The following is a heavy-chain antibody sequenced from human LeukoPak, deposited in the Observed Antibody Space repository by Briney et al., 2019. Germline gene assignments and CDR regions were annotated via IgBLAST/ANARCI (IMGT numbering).Heavy chain of an antibody. V-gene: IGHV4-59*01. J-gene: IGHJ4*02. D-gene: IGHD6-13*01. CDR3: ASLAAAGGIDY. CDR2: MYYSGST. CDR1: GGSISSYY. Sequence: SETLSLTCTVSGGSISSYYWSWIRQPPGKGLEWIGYMYYSGSTNYNPSLESRVTISVDTSKNQFSLKLSSVTAADTAVYYCASLAAAGGIDYWGQGTLVTVSS.